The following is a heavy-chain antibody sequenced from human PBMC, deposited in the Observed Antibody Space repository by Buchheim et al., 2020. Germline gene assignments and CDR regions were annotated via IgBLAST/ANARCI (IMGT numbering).Heavy chain of an antibody. Sequence: EVQLVESGGGLVQPGGSLRLSCAASGFTFSSYEMNWVRQAPGKGLEWVSYISSSGSTIYYADSVKGRFTISRDNAKNSLYMQTNSLRAEDTAVYYCARDPRYCSGGSCYPDYWGQGTL. CDR1: GFTFSSYE. V-gene: IGHV3-48*03. CDR3: ARDPRYCSGGSCYPDY. CDR2: ISSSGSTI. J-gene: IGHJ4*02. D-gene: IGHD2-15*01.